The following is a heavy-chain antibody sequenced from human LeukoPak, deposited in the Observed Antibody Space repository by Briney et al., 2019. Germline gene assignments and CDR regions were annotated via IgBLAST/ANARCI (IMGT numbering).Heavy chain of an antibody. CDR2: IYTSGTT. V-gene: IGHV4-4*07. D-gene: IGHD1-7*01. Sequence: SETLSLTCTVSGGFISEYYWSWIRQPAGKGLEWIGRIYTSGTTNYHPSLKSRVTMSLDTSKNQFSLKLSSVTAADTAVYYCARGMGTTNFDYWGQGTLVTVSS. J-gene: IGHJ4*02. CDR3: ARGMGTTNFDY. CDR1: GGFISEYY.